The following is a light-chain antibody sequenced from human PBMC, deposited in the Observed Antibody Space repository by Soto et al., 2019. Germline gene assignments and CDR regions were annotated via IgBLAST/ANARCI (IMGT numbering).Light chain of an antibody. Sequence: DIQMTQSPSSLSASVVHRVTITCQASQDISNYLNWYQQKPGKAPKLLIYAASSLQSGVPSRFSGSGSGTDFTLTISSLQPEDFATYYCQQSYSTPSWTFGQGTKVDI. V-gene: IGKV1-39*01. CDR3: QQSYSTPSWT. CDR1: QDISNY. J-gene: IGKJ1*01. CDR2: AAS.